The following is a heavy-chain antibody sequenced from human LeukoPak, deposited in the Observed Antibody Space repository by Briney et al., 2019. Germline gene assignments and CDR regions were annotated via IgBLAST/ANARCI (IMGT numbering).Heavy chain of an antibody. J-gene: IGHJ4*02. CDR3: VRGPLLRSTDYFDY. CDR1: GFTVNYYE. Sequence: PGGSLRLSCAASGFTVNYYEMHWVRQAPGKGLEWISYIDEAASTINYAASVWGRFTISRDNAQNSVHLQMNSLRDEDTAIYYCVRGPLLRSTDYFDYWGQGALVTVSS. V-gene: IGHV3-48*03. CDR2: IDEAASTI. D-gene: IGHD5-12*01.